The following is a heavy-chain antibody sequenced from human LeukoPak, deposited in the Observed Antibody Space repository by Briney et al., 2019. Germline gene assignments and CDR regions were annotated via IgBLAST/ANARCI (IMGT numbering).Heavy chain of an antibody. Sequence: ASVKVSCKASGYTFTSYGISWVPQGPGQGHEWMGWISAYNGNTNYAQKLQGRVTMTTATSTSTAYMELRSLRSDDTAVYYCARDGAVAGLDAFDIWGQGTMVTVSS. V-gene: IGHV1-18*01. CDR2: ISAYNGNT. CDR1: GYTFTSYG. CDR3: ARDGAVAGLDAFDI. D-gene: IGHD6-19*01. J-gene: IGHJ3*02.